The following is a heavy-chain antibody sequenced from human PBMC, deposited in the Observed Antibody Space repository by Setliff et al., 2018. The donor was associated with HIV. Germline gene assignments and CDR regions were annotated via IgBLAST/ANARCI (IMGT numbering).Heavy chain of an antibody. Sequence: SETLSLTCTVSGGSIINHFWSWIRLPPGKGLEWIGYIYYSGSADYNRSLKSRVTISVDTSKSQFSLKLTSVTPADTAVYYCARYWDKSGYYYLDHWGQGILVTVSS. D-gene: IGHD3-3*01. V-gene: IGHV4-59*11. CDR3: ARYWDKSGYYYLDH. CDR1: GGSIINHF. CDR2: IYYSGSA. J-gene: IGHJ4*02.